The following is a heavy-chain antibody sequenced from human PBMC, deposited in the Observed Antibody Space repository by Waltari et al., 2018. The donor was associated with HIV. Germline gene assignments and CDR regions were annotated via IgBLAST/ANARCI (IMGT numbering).Heavy chain of an antibody. V-gene: IGHV3-49*03. CDR2: IRSKAYGGTT. Sequence: EVQLVESGGGLVQPGRSLRLSCTASGFTFGDYAMSWFRQAPGKGLAWVGFIRSKAYGGTTEYAASVKGRFTISRDDSKSIAYLQMNSLKTEDTAVYYCTRDGGIVVVPAAGGNWFDPGAREPWSPSPQ. D-gene: IGHD2-2*01. J-gene: IGHJ5*02. CDR1: GFTFGDYA. CDR3: TRDGGIVVVPAAGGNWFDP.